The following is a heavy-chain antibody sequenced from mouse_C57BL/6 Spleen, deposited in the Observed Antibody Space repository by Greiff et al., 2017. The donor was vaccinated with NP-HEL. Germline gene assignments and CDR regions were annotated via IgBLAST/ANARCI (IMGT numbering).Heavy chain of an antibody. J-gene: IGHJ2*01. CDR2: IRNKANGYTT. CDR3: ARYLDSYGSSYVLDY. V-gene: IGHV7-3*01. D-gene: IGHD1-1*01. CDR1: GFTFTDYY. Sequence: EVQRVESGGGLVQPGGSLSLSCAASGFTFTDYYMSWVRQPPGKALEWLGFIRNKANGYTTEYSASVKGRFTISRDNSQSILYLQMNALRAEDSATYYCARYLDSYGSSYVLDYWGQGTTLTVSS.